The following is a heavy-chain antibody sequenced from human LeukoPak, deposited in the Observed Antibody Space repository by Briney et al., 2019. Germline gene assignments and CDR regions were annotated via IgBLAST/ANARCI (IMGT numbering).Heavy chain of an antibody. D-gene: IGHD3-10*01. CDR2: IYYSGST. CDR1: GGSISSSSYY. J-gene: IGHJ6*03. CDR3: ARGRSGHYYYYYMDV. V-gene: IGHV4-39*07. Sequence: SETLSLTCTVSGGSISSSSYYWGWIRQPPGKGLEWIGSIYYSGSTYYNPSLKSRVTIPVDTSKNQFSLKLSSVTAADTAVYYCARGRSGHYYYYYMDVWGKGTTVTVSS.